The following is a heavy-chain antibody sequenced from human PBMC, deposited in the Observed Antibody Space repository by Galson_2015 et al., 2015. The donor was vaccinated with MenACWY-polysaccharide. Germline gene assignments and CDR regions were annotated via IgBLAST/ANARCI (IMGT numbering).Heavy chain of an antibody. V-gene: IGHV3-48*03. D-gene: IGHD6-13*01. J-gene: IGHJ6*02. CDR2: ISSSGSTI. CDR3: ARWEQQLVQDGMDV. Sequence: SLRLSCAASGFTFSSYEMNWVRQAPGKGLEWVSYISSSGSTIYYADSVKGRFTISRDNAKNSLYLRMNSLRAEDTAVYYCARWEQQLVQDGMDVWGQGTTVTVSS. CDR1: GFTFSSYE.